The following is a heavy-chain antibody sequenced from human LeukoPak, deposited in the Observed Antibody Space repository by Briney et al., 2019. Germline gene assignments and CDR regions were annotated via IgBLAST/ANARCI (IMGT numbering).Heavy chain of an antibody. J-gene: IGHJ4*02. D-gene: IGHD1-1*01. CDR1: GYSISTGYY. V-gene: IGHV4-38-2*02. CDR3: ARGRTTGDY. Sequence: PSETLSLTCTVSGYSISTGYYWGWIRQPPGKGLEWIGNIFHSGTTYYNPSLKSRVTISVDTSKNQFSLKLSSVTAADTAVYYCARGRTTGDYWGQGTLVTVSS. CDR2: IFHSGTT.